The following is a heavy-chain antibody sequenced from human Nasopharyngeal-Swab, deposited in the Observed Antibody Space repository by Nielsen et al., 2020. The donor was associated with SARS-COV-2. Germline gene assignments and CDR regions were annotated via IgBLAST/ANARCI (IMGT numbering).Heavy chain of an antibody. CDR1: GYTLTELS. CDR3: ATSPPILAGGWFDP. D-gene: IGHD3-3*01. V-gene: IGHV1-24*01. Sequence: ASVKVSCKVSGYTLTELSMHWVRQAPGKGLEWMGGFDPEDGETICAQKFQGRVTMTEDTSTDTAYMELSSLRSEDTAVYYCATSPPILAGGWFDPWGQGTLVTVSS. CDR2: FDPEDGET. J-gene: IGHJ5*02.